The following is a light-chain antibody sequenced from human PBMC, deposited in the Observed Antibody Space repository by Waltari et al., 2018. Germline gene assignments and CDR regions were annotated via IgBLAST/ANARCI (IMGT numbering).Light chain of an antibody. CDR1: TSNIGAVYD. J-gene: IGLJ1*01. CDR2: GNK. V-gene: IGLV1-40*01. Sequence: QSVLTQPPSVSGAPGQRVTISCTGSTSNIGAVYDVPWYQQRPGTAPKLRTNGNKNRPSGVPDRSAGSKSGTSASLAITGLQAEDEADYYCQSYDSRLSGYVFGTGTKVTVL. CDR3: QSYDSRLSGYV.